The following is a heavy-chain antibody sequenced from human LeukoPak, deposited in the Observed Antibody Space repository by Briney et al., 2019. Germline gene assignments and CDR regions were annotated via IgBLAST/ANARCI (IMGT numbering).Heavy chain of an antibody. D-gene: IGHD3-10*01. CDR3: ARGKELWFGESHDAFDI. CDR2: MNPNSGNT. Sequence: VASVKVSCTASGYTFTSYDINWVRQATGQGLEWMGWMNPNSGNTGYAQKFQGRVTMTRNTSISTAYMELSSLRSEDTAVYYCARGKELWFGESHDAFDIWGQGTMVTVSS. CDR1: GYTFTSYD. V-gene: IGHV1-8*01. J-gene: IGHJ3*02.